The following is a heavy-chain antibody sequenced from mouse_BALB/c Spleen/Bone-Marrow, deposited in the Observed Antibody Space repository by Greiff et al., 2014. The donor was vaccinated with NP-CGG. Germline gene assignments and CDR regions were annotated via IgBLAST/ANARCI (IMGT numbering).Heavy chain of an antibody. V-gene: IGHV1-54*01. CDR3: ARRGGSCFDY. D-gene: IGHD1-2*01. CDR1: GYAFTNYL. J-gene: IGHJ2*01. Sequence: VQLVESGAELVRPGTSVKVSCKASGYAFTNYLIEWVKQRPGQGLEWIGMINPGSGGTNYNEKFKDKATLTADKSSSTAYMQLSSLTSDDSAVYFCARRGGSCFDYWGQGTTLTVSS. CDR2: INPGSGGT.